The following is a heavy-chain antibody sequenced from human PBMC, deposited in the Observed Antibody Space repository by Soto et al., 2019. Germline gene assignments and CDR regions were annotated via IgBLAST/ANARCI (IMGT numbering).Heavy chain of an antibody. CDR3: AKGSVVGADYSYGMDV. CDR1: GFTFSSYG. J-gene: IGHJ6*02. CDR2: VSGSGGSV. V-gene: IGHV3-23*01. Sequence: GGSLRLSCAAAGFTFSSYGMSWVRQAPGKGLEWVSAVSGSGGSVYYADSVRGRFTISRDNSKNTLYLQVDSLRAEDTAIYYCAKGSVVGADYSYGMDVWGQGTTVTVSS. D-gene: IGHD2-2*01.